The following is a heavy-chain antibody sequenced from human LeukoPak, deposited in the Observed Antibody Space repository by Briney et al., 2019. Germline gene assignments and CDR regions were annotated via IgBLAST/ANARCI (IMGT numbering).Heavy chain of an antibody. CDR3: ARETTVGYFDD. V-gene: IGHV4-34*01. CDR1: GGSFSGYY. J-gene: IGHJ4*02. D-gene: IGHD4-23*01. CDR2: INHSGST. Sequence: SETLSLTCAVYGGSFSGYYWSWIRQPPGKGLEWIGEINHSGSTNYNPSLKSRVTISVDTSKNQFSLKLSSVTAADPAVYYCARETTVGYFDDWGQGTLVTVSS.